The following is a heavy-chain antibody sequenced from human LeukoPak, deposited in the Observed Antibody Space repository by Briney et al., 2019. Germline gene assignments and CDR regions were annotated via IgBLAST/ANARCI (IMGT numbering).Heavy chain of an antibody. CDR1: AFTFSSYW. V-gene: IGHV3-7*01. CDR2: IKQDGSEK. Sequence: GGSLRLSCAASAFTFSSYWMSWVRQAPGKGLEWVANIKQDGSEKYYVDSVKGRFTISRDNAKNSLYLQMNSLRAEDTAVYYCAREYSSSWYDAFDIWGQGTMVTVSS. D-gene: IGHD6-13*01. CDR3: AREYSSSWYDAFDI. J-gene: IGHJ3*02.